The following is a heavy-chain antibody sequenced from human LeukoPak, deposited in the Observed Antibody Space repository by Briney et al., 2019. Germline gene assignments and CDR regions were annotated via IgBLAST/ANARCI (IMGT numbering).Heavy chain of an antibody. CDR3: AREQGALDS. CDR1: GFSFASYG. V-gene: IGHV3-48*04. CDR2: ISSDSLIT. J-gene: IGHJ4*02. Sequence: PGGSLRLSCSASGFSFASYGMTWVRQAPGKGLEWLSYISSDSLITEYADSVKGRFTISRGNAKNTLYLQMNSLRAEDTAVYYCAREQGALDSWGQGTLVTVSS.